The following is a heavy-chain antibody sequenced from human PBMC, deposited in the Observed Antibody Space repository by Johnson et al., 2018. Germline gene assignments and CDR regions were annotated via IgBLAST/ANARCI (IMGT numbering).Heavy chain of an antibody. CDR3: ARDWIVHCGGDCYPESFQH. Sequence: QVQLVQAGAEVKKPGSSVKVCCKASGGTFSNYAISWVRQAPGQGLEWMGGIIPIFGTANFAQKFPGRVTITADESTSTAYMELSSLRSEDTAVYYCARDWIVHCGGDCYPESFQHWGQGTLVTVSS. J-gene: IGHJ1*01. CDR1: GGTFSNYA. D-gene: IGHD2-21*02. CDR2: IIPIFGTA. V-gene: IGHV1-69*12.